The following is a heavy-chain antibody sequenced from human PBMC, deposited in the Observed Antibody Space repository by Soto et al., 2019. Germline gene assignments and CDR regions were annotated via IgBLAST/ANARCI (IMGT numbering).Heavy chain of an antibody. Sequence: SLRLSCAASGFTYTRYSMNWVRQAPGKGLEWVSSISSTTNYIYYGDSMKGRFTISRDNAKNSLYLEMNSLRAEDTAVYYCARESEDLTSNFDYWGQGTLVTVSS. V-gene: IGHV3-21*06. CDR1: GFTYTRYS. CDR2: ISSTTNYI. CDR3: ARESEDLTSNFDY. J-gene: IGHJ4*02.